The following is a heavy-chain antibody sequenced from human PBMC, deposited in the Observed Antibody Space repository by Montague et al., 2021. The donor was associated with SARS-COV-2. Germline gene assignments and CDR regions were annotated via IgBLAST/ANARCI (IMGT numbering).Heavy chain of an antibody. D-gene: IGHD3-10*01. CDR3: ARLGDGVVPSPILGVGPYYSYYYMDV. Sequence: SETLSLTCAVHGGSFSTYSWNWIRQPPGKGLEWIGEIHHGGSTNYSPSLKSRVTISADTSKNQFSLKLTSVAAADTAVCYCARLGDGVVPSPILGVGPYYSYYYMDVWGKGTTVTVSS. CDR1: GGSFSTYS. CDR2: IHHGGST. J-gene: IGHJ6*03. V-gene: IGHV4-34*01.